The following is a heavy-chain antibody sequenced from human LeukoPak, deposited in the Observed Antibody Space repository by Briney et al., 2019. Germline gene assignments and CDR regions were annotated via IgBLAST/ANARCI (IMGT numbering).Heavy chain of an antibody. CDR2: ISGSGGNT. CDR3: AKDREGYYYGSGSRSIN. D-gene: IGHD3-10*01. V-gene: IGHV3-23*01. CDR1: GFTFSSYA. Sequence: GGSLRLSCAASGFTFSSYAMSWVRQAPGKGLEWVSSISGSGGNTYYADSVKGRFTISRDNSKNTLYLQMNSLRAEDTAVYYCAKDREGYYYGSGSRSINWGQGTLVTVSS. J-gene: IGHJ4*02.